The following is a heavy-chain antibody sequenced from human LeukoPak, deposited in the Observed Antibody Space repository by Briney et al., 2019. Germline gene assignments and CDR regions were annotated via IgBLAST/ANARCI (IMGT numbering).Heavy chain of an antibody. CDR2: IWYDGSKT. CDR3: ARFNGVTSYGLDV. V-gene: IGHV3-33*08. J-gene: IGHJ6*02. D-gene: IGHD5-18*01. CDR1: GFTFSNHR. Sequence: GGSLRLSCAASGFTFSNHRMHWVRQGPGKGLVWVAVIWYDGSKTYYADSVKGRFTISRDNSNSYLQMNSLRAEDTAVYYCARFNGVTSYGLDVWGQGTLVTVSS.